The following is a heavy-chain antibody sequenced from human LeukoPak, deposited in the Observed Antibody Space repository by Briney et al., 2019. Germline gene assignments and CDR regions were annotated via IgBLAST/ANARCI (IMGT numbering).Heavy chain of an antibody. V-gene: IGHV3-30*02. CDR1: GFTFSSHG. CDR3: AKDFNWGWDY. Sequence: GGSLRLSCAASGFTFSSHGMHWVRQAPGKGLEWVTYVLSDGSRKYYADSVKGRFTISRDDSKNTLFLQMNSLRPEDTALYYCAKDFNWGWDYWGQGTLVTVSS. J-gene: IGHJ4*02. D-gene: IGHD7-27*01. CDR2: VLSDGSRK.